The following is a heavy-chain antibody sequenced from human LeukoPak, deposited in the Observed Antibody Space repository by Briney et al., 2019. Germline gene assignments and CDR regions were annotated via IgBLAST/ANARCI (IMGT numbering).Heavy chain of an antibody. D-gene: IGHD2/OR15-2a*01. J-gene: IGHJ4*02. Sequence: VRSLRLSPAASAYTFSSCAMHWVRQAPGKEPEWVAVISYDGRNEFYADSVKGRFSISRDNSKSTVYLQMNSLRTEDTAVYYCARDKGTTTWTAIFDYWGQGTLVTASS. CDR3: ARDKGTTTWTAIFDY. V-gene: IGHV3-30*04. CDR2: ISYDGRNE. CDR1: AYTFSSCA.